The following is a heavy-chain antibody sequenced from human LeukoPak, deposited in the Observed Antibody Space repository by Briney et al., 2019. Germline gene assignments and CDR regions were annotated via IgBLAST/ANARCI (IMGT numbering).Heavy chain of an antibody. Sequence: GRSLRLSCAASGFTFSSYAMHWVRQAPGKGLEWVAVISYDGSNKYYADSVKGRFTISRDNSKNTLYLQMNSLRAEDTAVYYCARDTYSSSSLDFYYMDVWGKGTTVTVSS. CDR1: GFTFSSYA. D-gene: IGHD6-6*01. CDR3: ARDTYSSSSLDFYYMDV. CDR2: ISYDGSNK. V-gene: IGHV3-30*01. J-gene: IGHJ6*03.